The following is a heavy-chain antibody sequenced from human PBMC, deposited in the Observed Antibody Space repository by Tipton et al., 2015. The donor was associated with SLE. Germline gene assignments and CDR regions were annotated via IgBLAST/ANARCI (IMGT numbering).Heavy chain of an antibody. Sequence: LRLFCAASGFTFSSYAMSWVRQAPGKGLEWIGEINHSGSTNYNPSLKSRVTISVDTSKNQFSLKLSSVTAADTAVYYCARGGVGATSHWGQGTLVTVSS. CDR3: ARGGVGATSH. CDR1: GFTFSSYA. D-gene: IGHD1-26*01. CDR2: INHSGST. V-gene: IGHV4-34*01. J-gene: IGHJ4*02.